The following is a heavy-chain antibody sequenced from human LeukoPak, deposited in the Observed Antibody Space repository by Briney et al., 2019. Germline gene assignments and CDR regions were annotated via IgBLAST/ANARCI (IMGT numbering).Heavy chain of an antibody. CDR3: TTDAGPEHSWSLRWLHIHHYFDY. CDR1: GLRFCNQW. D-gene: IGHD5-24*01. Sequence: GGCLRLGCAAHGLRFCNQWVGWVRQARGRGVGWVGRIIRKTDGGTEDYGEPVKCSVTISEDDSKNTLQLQMNSLKTEDTAVYYCTTDAGPEHSWSLRWLHIHHYFDYWGQGTLVTVSS. J-gene: IGHJ4*02. V-gene: IGHV3-15*01. CDR2: IIRKTDGGTE.